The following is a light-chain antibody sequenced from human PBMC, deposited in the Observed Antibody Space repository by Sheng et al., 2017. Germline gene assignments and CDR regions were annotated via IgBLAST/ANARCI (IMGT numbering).Light chain of an antibody. CDR2: GAS. CDR3: HQYNNWPRT. CDR1: QSVSSSY. Sequence: DIVLTQSPGTLSLSPGEKATLSCRASQSVSSSYLAWYQQKPGQTPSLLIHGASTRATGVPARFSGSGSGTEFTLTISSLQSEDSAVYYCHQYNNWPRTIGQGTKVEIK. J-gene: IGKJ1*01. V-gene: IGKV3-15*01.